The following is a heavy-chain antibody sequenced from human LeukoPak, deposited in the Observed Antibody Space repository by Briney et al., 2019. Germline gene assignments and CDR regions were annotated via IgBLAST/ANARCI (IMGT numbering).Heavy chain of an antibody. D-gene: IGHD6-19*01. CDR1: GGSISNDGYY. CDR2: IYYSGST. CDR3: ARVPRRQWLPNWFDP. Sequence: SETLSLTCTVSGGSISNDGYYWSWIRQHPGKGLEWIGYIYYSGSTYYNPSLKSRVTISVDTSKNQFSLKLSSVTAADTAVYYCARVPRRQWLPNWFDPWGQGTLVTVSS. J-gene: IGHJ5*02. V-gene: IGHV4-31*03.